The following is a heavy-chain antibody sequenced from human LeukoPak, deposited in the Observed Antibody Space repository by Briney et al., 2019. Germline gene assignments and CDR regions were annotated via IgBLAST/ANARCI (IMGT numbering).Heavy chain of an antibody. CDR1: GYSISSGYY. CDR3: ASYDFWSGYYRA. CDR2: IYHSGST. D-gene: IGHD3-3*01. J-gene: IGHJ5*02. Sequence: SETLSLTCAVSGYSISSGYYWGWIRQPPGKGLEWIGSIYHSGSTYYNASLKSRVTISVDTSKNQFSLKLSSVTAADTAVYYCASYDFWSGYYRAWGQGTLVTVSS. V-gene: IGHV4-38-2*01.